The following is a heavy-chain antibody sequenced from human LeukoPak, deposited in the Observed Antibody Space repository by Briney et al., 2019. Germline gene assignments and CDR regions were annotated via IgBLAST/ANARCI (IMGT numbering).Heavy chain of an antibody. D-gene: IGHD7-27*01. CDR1: GLRQYGISNYA. J-gene: IGHJ6*03. V-gene: IGHV3-23*01. Sequence: GGSLRLSCVASGLRQYGISNYAMTWVRQAPGKGLEWVSTLTHDSETTYHADSVEGRFTISRDNSKNTLFLQMGSLRADDTAVYYCAKNWGSSYYYMDVWGKGTTVTVSS. CDR2: LTHDSETT. CDR3: AKNWGSSYYYMDV.